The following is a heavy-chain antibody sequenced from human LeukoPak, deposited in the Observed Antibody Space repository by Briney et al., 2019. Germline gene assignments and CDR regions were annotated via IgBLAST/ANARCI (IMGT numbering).Heavy chain of an antibody. CDR2: INPSGGST. CDR1: GYTFTSYY. V-gene: IGHV1-46*01. CDR3: ASLGSVLRFLEWSPSYYYGMDV. J-gene: IGHJ6*02. Sequence: GASVKVSCKASGYTFTSYYMHWVRQAPGQGLEWMGIINPSGGSTSYAQKFQGRVTMTRDTSRSTVYMELSSLRSEDTAVYYCASLGSVLRFLEWSPSYYYGMDVWGQGTTVTVSS. D-gene: IGHD3-3*01.